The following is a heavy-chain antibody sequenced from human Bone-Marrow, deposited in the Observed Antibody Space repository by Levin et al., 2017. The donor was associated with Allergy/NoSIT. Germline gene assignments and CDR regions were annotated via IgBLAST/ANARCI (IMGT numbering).Heavy chain of an antibody. CDR1: GGSFSGYY. Sequence: SETLSLTCAVYGGSFSGYYWSWIRQPPGKGLEWIGEINHSGSTNYNPSLKSRVTISVDTSKNQFSLKLSSVTAADTAVYYCARNPRDIVVVVAATGVRDGYYFDYWGQGTLVTVSS. CDR2: INHSGST. J-gene: IGHJ4*02. D-gene: IGHD2-15*01. CDR3: ARNPRDIVVVVAATGVRDGYYFDY. V-gene: IGHV4-34*01.